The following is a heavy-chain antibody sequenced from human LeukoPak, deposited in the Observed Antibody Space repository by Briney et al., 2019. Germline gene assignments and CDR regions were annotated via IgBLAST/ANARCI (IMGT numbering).Heavy chain of an antibody. D-gene: IGHD4-11*01. Sequence: PGGSLRLSCAASGFTFSSYAMSWVRQAPGKGLEWVSAISGSGGSTYYADSVKGRFTISRDNSKNTLYLQMNILRAEDTAVYYCAKNQRKKGNSNVYDNWAKETLVTVSS. V-gene: IGHV3-23*01. CDR2: ISGSGGST. CDR1: GFTFSSYA. J-gene: IGHJ4*02. CDR3: AKNQRKKGNSNVYDN.